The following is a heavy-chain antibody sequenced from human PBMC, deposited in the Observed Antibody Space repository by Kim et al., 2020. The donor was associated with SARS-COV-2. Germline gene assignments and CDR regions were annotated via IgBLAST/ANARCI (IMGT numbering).Heavy chain of an antibody. CDR1: GFTFSSYW. CDR3: AREAAVAGLWGGEYYFDY. J-gene: IGHJ4*02. CDR2: IKQDGSEK. D-gene: IGHD6-19*01. V-gene: IGHV3-7*01. Sequence: GGSLRLSCAASGFTFSSYWMSWVRQAPGKGLEWVANIKQDGSEKYYVDSVKGRFTISRDNAKNSLYLQMNSLRAEDTAVYYCAREAAVAGLWGGEYYFDYWGQGTLVTVSS.